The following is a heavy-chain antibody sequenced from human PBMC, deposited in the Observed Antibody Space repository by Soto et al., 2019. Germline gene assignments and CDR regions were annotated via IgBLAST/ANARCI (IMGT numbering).Heavy chain of an antibody. CDR1: GFTFSSYA. J-gene: IGHJ6*03. CDR2: ISASGGST. D-gene: IGHD6-13*01. V-gene: IGHV3-23*01. Sequence: GGSLRLSCAASGFTFSSYAMSWVRQAPGKGLEWVSAISASGGSTYYADSVKGRFTISRDNSKNTLYLQMNSLRAEDTAVYYCAKVPYSSSWYYYYYYMDVWGKGTTVTVSS. CDR3: AKVPYSSSWYYYYYYMDV.